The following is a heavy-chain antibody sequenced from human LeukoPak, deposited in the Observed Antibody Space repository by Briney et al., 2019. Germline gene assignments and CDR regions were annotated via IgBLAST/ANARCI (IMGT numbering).Heavy chain of an antibody. Sequence: SVKVSCKASGGTFSSYAISWVRQAPGQGLEWMGGIIPIFGTANYAQKFQGRVTITADESTSTAYMELSSLRSEDTAVYYCARGPVSDYDFSSHNWFDPWGQGTLVTVSS. CDR3: ARGPVSDYDFSSHNWFDP. CDR1: GGTFSSYA. J-gene: IGHJ5*02. V-gene: IGHV1-69*13. D-gene: IGHD3-3*01. CDR2: IIPIFGTA.